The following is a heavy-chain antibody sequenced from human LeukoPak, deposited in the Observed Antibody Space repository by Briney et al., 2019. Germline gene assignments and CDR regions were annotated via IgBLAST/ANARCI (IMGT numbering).Heavy chain of an antibody. D-gene: IGHD2-21*02. V-gene: IGHV4-31*03. Sequence: SQTLSLTCSVCGGSLNSGAYHWVWMPAHPGEARVGWVYISYRGSTHYNPSLKSRVSISGDTSTNHFSLNLNSVTAADTAVYYCARMPRGIEVVTPYYFDSWGQGTLVTVSS. CDR3: ARMPRGIEVVTPYYFDS. CDR2: ISYRGST. J-gene: IGHJ4*02. CDR1: GGSLNSGAYH.